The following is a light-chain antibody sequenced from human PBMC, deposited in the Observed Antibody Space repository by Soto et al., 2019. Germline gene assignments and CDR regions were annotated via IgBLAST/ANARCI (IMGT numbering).Light chain of an antibody. CDR1: SSDVGAYNY. V-gene: IGLV2-8*01. CDR3: SSYAGTKRV. CDR2: EVS. Sequence: QSFLTQPPSASGSPGQSVTISCTGTSSDVGAYNYVSWYQQHPGKAPKVMIYEVSKRPSGVPDRFSGSKSGNTASLTVSGLQAEDEAEYYCSSYAGTKRVFGTGTKVT. J-gene: IGLJ1*01.